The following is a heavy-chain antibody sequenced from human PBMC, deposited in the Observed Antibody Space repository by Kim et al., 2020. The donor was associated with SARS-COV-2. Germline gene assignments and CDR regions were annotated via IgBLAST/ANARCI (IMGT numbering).Heavy chain of an antibody. V-gene: IGHV3-30-3*01. J-gene: IGHJ5*02. CDR3: ARAYSGSYYSWFYP. CDR1: GFTFSSYA. D-gene: IGHD1-26*01. CDR2: ISYDGSNK. Sequence: GGSLRLSCAASGFTFSSYAMHWVRQAPGKGLEWVAVISYDGSNKYYADSVKGRFTISRDNSKNTLYLQMNSLRAEDTAVDYCARAYSGSYYSWFYPWGQG.